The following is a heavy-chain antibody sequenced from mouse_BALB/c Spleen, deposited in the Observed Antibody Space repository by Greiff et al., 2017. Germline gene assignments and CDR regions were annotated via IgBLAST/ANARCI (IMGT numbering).Heavy chain of an antibody. CDR2: IDPSDSET. D-gene: IGHD2-3*01. CDR1: GYSFTSYW. J-gene: IGHJ2*01. CDR3: ARSDGYSYYFDY. V-gene: IGHV1S127*01. Sequence: QVQLQQPGAELVRPGASVKISCKASGYSFTSYWMHWVKQRPGQGLEWIGMIDPSDSETRLNQKFKDKATLTVDKSSSTAYMQLSSPTSEDSAVYYCARSDGYSYYFDYWGQGTTLTVSS.